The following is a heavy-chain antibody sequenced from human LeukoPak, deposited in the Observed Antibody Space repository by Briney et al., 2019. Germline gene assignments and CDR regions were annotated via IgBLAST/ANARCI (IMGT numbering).Heavy chain of an antibody. CDR1: GYSFPNYW. D-gene: IGHD3-3*01. Sequence: GESLKISCKGSGYSFPNYWIGWVRQMPGKGLEWMGNIYPGDSDTRYSPSFQGQVTISADKSISTAYLQWSSLKASDTAMYYCARQGFGVITGMDYWGQGTLVTVSS. V-gene: IGHV5-51*01. CDR3: ARQGFGVITGMDY. CDR2: IYPGDSDT. J-gene: IGHJ4*02.